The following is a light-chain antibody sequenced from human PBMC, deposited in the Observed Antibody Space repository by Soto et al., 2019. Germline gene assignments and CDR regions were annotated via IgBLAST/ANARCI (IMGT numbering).Light chain of an antibody. J-gene: IGKJ3*01. CDR1: QSVSSSY. Sequence: EIVLTQSPGTLSLSPGERATLSCRASQSVSSSYLAWYQQKPGQAPRLLIYGASSRATGIPHRFSGSGSGTDFTLTISRLEPEDFATYYCQKYNSGPFTFGPGTKVDIK. V-gene: IGKV3-20*01. CDR2: GAS. CDR3: QKYNSGPFT.